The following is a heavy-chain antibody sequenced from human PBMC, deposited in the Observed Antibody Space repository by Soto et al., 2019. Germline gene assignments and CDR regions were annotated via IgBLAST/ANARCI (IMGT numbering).Heavy chain of an antibody. CDR1: GDSISNINSY. J-gene: IGHJ6*02. CDR3: ARQAHSSLGYGMDV. V-gene: IGHV4-30-4*01. Sequence: SETLSLTCTVSGDSISNINSYWSWIRQPPGKGLEWIGYIYYSGGTYYNPSLKSRLTLSRDTSKNQFSLNLISVTGADTAVYWCARQAHSSLGYGMDVWGQGTAVTVSS. CDR2: IYYSGGT. D-gene: IGHD3-22*01.